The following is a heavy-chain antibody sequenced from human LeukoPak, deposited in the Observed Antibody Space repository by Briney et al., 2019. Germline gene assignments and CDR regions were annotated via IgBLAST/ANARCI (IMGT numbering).Heavy chain of an antibody. Sequence: SVKVSCKASGGTFISYAISWVRQATGQGLEWMGGIIPIFGTANYAQKFQGRVTITADESTSTAYMELSSLRSEDTAVYYCARGDIVATNTLNWFDPWGQGTLVTVSS. CDR3: ARGDIVATNTLNWFDP. J-gene: IGHJ5*02. CDR1: GGTFISYA. CDR2: IIPIFGTA. V-gene: IGHV1-69*13. D-gene: IGHD5-12*01.